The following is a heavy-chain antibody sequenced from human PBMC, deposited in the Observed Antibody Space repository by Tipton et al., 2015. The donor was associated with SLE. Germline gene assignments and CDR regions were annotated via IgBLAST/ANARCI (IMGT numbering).Heavy chain of an antibody. CDR3: ARHDTGSVRFDL. D-gene: IGHD1-14*01. CDR2: SLYAGNL. CDR1: GGSISSYY. Sequence: TLSLTGTVSGGSISSYYWSWIRQSPGKGLEWIGSSLYAGNLYHNPSLKSRVTISIDTSKNHFSLRLTSVTAADTAVYFCARHDTGSVRFDLWGQGTLVTVSS. V-gene: IGHV4-39*07. J-gene: IGHJ5*02.